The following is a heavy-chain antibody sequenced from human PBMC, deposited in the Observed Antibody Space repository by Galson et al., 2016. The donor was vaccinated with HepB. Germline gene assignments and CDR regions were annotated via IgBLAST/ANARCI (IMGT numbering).Heavy chain of an antibody. Sequence: SLRLSCAASGFIFSTYAMHWVRQAPGKGLEWVAIISNDGSNYYSADSVKGRFTISRDNSKNTLYLQMNSLRGEDTAVYYWARDAFNWNGNPVDYWGQGTLVTVSS. D-gene: IGHD1-1*01. J-gene: IGHJ4*02. CDR2: ISNDGSNY. CDR1: GFIFSTYA. V-gene: IGHV3-30-3*01. CDR3: ARDAFNWNGNPVDY.